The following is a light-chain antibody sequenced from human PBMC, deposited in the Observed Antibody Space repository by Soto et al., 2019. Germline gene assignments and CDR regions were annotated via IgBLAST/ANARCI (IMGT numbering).Light chain of an antibody. CDR2: RAS. CDR1: QSVSSDD. V-gene: IGKV3-20*01. CDR3: QQYGSTPFT. J-gene: IGKJ2*01. Sequence: EIVLTQSPGTLSLSPGERAALSCRASQSVSSDDLAWYQQKPGQGPRLLIFRASSRATGIPDRISGSGSGTDLTLTISRQEPEDFAVYYCQQYGSTPFTFGQGTKLEIK.